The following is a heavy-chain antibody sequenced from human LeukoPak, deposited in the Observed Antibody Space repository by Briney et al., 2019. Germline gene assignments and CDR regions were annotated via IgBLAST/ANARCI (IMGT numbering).Heavy chain of an antibody. V-gene: IGHV3-74*01. D-gene: IGHD6-13*01. CDR2: INTDGSGT. CDR1: GFTFSRYW. Sequence: PGGSLRLSCGASGFTFSRYWMHWVRQAPGKGLVWVSRINTDGSGTSYADSVKGRFTISRDNAKNTLYLQMNSLRAEDTAVYYCARDGLAAARDYWGQGTLVTVSS. J-gene: IGHJ4*02. CDR3: ARDGLAAARDY.